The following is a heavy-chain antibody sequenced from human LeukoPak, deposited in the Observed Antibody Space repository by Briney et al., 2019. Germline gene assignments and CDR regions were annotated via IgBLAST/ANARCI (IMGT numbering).Heavy chain of an antibody. D-gene: IGHD6-13*01. CDR3: ARGQPVLAAGTDY. CDR1: GGPFSGYF. J-gene: IGHJ4*02. CDR2: IDHSGST. V-gene: IGHV4-34*01. Sequence: PSETLSLTCAVYGGPFSGYFWSWIRQPPGKGLEWIGEIDHSGSTNYNPSLKSRVTISVDTSKNQFSLKLSSVTAAHTGVYYCARGQPVLAAGTDYWSQGTLVTVSS.